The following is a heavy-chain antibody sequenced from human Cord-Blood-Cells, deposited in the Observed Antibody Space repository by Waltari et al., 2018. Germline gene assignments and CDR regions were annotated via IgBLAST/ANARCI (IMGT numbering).Heavy chain of an antibody. D-gene: IGHD6-6*01. CDR1: GYTFPGYY. CDR3: ARSSSSSRWYFDL. CDR2: INPNSGGT. Sequence: QVQLVQSGAEVKKPGASVKVSSRPSGYTFPGYYLPWVGQAPGQGLGWMGWINPNSGGTNYAQKFQGRVTMTRDTSISTAYMELSRLRSDDTAVYYCARSSSSSRWYFDLWGRGTLVTVSS. V-gene: IGHV1-2*02. J-gene: IGHJ2*01.